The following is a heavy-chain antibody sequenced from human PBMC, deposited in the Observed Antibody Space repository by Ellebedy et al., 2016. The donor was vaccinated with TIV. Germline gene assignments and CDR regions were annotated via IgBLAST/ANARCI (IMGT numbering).Heavy chain of an antibody. CDR1: GYTFTGHH. CDR2: ISTSDGET. J-gene: IGHJ4*02. D-gene: IGHD3-10*01. CDR3: ARDRNYYGSGTYYVSDH. V-gene: IGHV1-18*04. Sequence: ASVKVSXXASGYTFTGHHVHWVRQAPGKGLEWVGWISTSDGETKSAQNLQGRITMTTDTSTRTAYMELRSLTSDDTAVYSCARDRNYYGSGTYYVSDHWGQGTLVTVSS.